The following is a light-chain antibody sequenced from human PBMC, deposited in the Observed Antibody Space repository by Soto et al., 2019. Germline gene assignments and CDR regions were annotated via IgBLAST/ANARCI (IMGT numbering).Light chain of an antibody. CDR3: MQGLQTSFT. CDR2: LGS. CDR1: QSLLHSNGFSY. Sequence: EIVMTQSPPSLSVTPGEPASISCRSSQSLLHSNGFSYLDWYLQKPGQSPQLLIYLGSNRASGVPDRFTGSGSGTDFTLKISRVEAEDVGVYYYMQGLQTSFTFGPGTKVDIK. J-gene: IGKJ3*01. V-gene: IGKV2-28*01.